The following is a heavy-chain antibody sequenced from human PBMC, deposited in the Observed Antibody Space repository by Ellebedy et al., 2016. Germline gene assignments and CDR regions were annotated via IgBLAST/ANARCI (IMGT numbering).Heavy chain of an antibody. CDR1: GFTFSNAW. D-gene: IGHD5-18*01. V-gene: IGHV3-15*01. CDR2: IKSKTDGGAA. CDR3: TTVYRYNYDSV. Sequence: GGSLRLSCAASGFTFSNAWMNWVRQAPGKGLEWVGRIKSKTDGGAADYAAPVKGRFTISRDDSKNTLYLQMNSLKTEDTVVYLCTTVYRYNYDSVWGQGTLVTVSS. J-gene: IGHJ4*02.